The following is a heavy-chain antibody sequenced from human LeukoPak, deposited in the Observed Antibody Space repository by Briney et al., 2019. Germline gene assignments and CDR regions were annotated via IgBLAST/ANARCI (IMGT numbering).Heavy chain of an antibody. V-gene: IGHV4-59*01. D-gene: IGHD3-10*01. CDR1: GGSISSYY. Sequence: SETLSLTCMVSGGSISSYYWTWIRQPPGKGLEWIGYIYYSGDTNYNPSLKSRVTISVATSKNQFSLKLSSVTAADTAVYYCARGRSSMVRGYYYYYMDVWGKGTTVTISS. J-gene: IGHJ6*03. CDR2: IYYSGDT. CDR3: ARGRSSMVRGYYYYYMDV.